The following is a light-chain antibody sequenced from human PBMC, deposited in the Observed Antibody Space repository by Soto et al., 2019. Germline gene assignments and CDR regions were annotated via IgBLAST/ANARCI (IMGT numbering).Light chain of an antibody. V-gene: IGKV3-20*01. CDR3: QQYGSSTYT. CDR2: GXS. CDR1: LSGIIRF. Sequence: ESVLTQSPGALTLSPRERATLFXRVSLSGIIRFLAWYQQKPGXPPSLXXYGXSSRDTGIPDRLSGTGSGTDFTLTISRLEPEDFAVYYCQQYGSSTYTFGLGTKVDI. J-gene: IGKJ2*01.